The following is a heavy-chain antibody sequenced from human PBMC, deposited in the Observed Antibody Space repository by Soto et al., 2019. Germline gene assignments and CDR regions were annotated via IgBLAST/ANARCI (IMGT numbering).Heavy chain of an antibody. J-gene: IGHJ5*02. CDR1: GGSVNGYY. CDR3: ATRITVFGLLIPPFDP. Sequence: PSETLSLTCAVYGGSVNGYYWNWIRQPPGKGLEWIGEINHTGGTHYNPSLKRRVTMSVDTSENQFSLRLSSVTAADTAIYYCATRITVFGLLIPPFDPWGQGTQVTVSS. V-gene: IGHV4-34*01. D-gene: IGHD3-3*01. CDR2: INHTGGT.